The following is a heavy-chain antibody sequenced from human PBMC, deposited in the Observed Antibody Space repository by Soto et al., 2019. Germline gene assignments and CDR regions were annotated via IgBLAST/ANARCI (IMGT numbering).Heavy chain of an antibody. CDR3: AKNIVVVPAAIRSFDI. V-gene: IGHV3-23*01. D-gene: IGHD2-2*02. Sequence: GGSLRLSCAASGFTFSSYAMTWVRQAPGKGLEWVSVISASGGSTYYADSVKGRFTISRDSSKNTLYLQMNSLRAEDTAVYYCAKNIVVVPAAIRSFDIWGQGTMVTVSS. CDR1: GFTFSSYA. J-gene: IGHJ3*02. CDR2: ISASGGST.